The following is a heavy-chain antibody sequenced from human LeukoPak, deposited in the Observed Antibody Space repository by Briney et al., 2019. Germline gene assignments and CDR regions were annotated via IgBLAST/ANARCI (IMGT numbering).Heavy chain of an antibody. Sequence: PGGSLRLSCAASGFTFSSYSMNWVRQAPGKGLEWVSSISSSSSYIYYADSVKGRFTISRDSAKNSLYLQMNSLRAEDTAVYYCARDWKAVADSGWFDPWGQETLVTVSS. J-gene: IGHJ5*02. CDR2: ISSSSSYI. CDR1: GFTFSSYS. D-gene: IGHD6-19*01. V-gene: IGHV3-21*01. CDR3: ARDWKAVADSGWFDP.